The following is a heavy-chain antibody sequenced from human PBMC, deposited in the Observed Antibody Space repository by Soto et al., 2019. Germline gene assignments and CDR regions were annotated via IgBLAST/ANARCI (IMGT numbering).Heavy chain of an antibody. V-gene: IGHV4-39*01. CDR1: GGSIYRSGYY. CDR2: IDYNGVT. Sequence: SETLSLTCTVSGGSIYRSGYYWGWIRQPPGRGLEWIGNIDYNGVTYSNPSLKSRVAISRDTSKNQFSLKLTSVTAADTSLYYCGKVLVGATGHTDSDSWGPGTLVTVSS. D-gene: IGHD2-15*01. J-gene: IGHJ4*02. CDR3: GKVLVGATGHTDSDS.